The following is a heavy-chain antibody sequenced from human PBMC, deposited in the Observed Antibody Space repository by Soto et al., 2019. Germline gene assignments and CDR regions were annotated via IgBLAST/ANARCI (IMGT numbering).Heavy chain of an antibody. CDR2: ISSSSSYI. J-gene: IGHJ6*02. Sequence: PGGSLRLSCAASGFTFSSYSMNWVRQAPGKGLEWVSSISSSSSYIYYADSVKGRFTISRDNAKNSLYLQMNSLRAEDTAVYYCARDHRYSSSRCPMDVWGQGTTVTVSS. V-gene: IGHV3-21*01. CDR1: GFTFSSYS. D-gene: IGHD6-13*01. CDR3: ARDHRYSSSRCPMDV.